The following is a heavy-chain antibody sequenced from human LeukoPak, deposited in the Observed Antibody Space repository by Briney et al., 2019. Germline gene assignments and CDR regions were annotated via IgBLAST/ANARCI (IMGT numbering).Heavy chain of an antibody. CDR2: IKSKTDGGTT. Sequence: GGSLRLSCAASGFTFNNAWMSWVRQAPGKGLEWVGRIKSKTDGGTTDYAAPVKGRFIISRDDSKNTLNLQMNSLKTEDTAVYYRTTITAAGYIDYWGQGTLVTVSS. V-gene: IGHV3-15*01. J-gene: IGHJ4*02. CDR3: TTITAAGYIDY. D-gene: IGHD6-13*01. CDR1: GFTFNNAW.